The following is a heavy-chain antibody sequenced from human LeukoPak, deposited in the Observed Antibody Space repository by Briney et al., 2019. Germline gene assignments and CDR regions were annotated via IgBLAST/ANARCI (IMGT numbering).Heavy chain of an antibody. CDR2: ISSGSSAI. V-gene: IGHV3-21*01. J-gene: IGHJ4*02. Sequence: PGGSLRLSCAASGFTFSSYSMNWVRQAPGKGLEWVSIISSGSSAIFSADALKGRFTISRDDAKNLLYLDMNSLRAEDTAVYYCARGHTAVTRHFDFWGQGTMVTVSS. CDR1: GFTFSSYS. CDR3: ARGHTAVTRHFDF. D-gene: IGHD4-17*01.